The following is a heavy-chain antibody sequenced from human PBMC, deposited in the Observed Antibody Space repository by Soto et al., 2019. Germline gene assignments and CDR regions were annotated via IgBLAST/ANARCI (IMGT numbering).Heavy chain of an antibody. Sequence: GGSLRLSCAASGFTFSTYWMDWVRQAPGKGLEWVANIKQDGSEKYYVDSVKGRFAISRDNAKDSLFLQMNNLRAEDTAVYYCVRDWSTFWGMDVWGQGTTVTVSS. CDR3: VRDWSTFWGMDV. J-gene: IGHJ6*02. V-gene: IGHV3-7*01. CDR2: IKQDGSEK. CDR1: GFTFSTYW.